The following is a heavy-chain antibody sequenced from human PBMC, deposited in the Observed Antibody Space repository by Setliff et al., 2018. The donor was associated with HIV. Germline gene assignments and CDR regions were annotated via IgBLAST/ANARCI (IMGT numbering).Heavy chain of an antibody. CDR3: ARLEPNYYYCYMDV. Sequence: PSETLSLTCAVYGGSFSGYYWSWIRQPPGKGLEWIGEINHGGITNYNPSLKSRVSMSVDTSKNQFSLKLTSVTAADTAVYYCARLEPNYYYCYMDVWGKGTTVTVSS. CDR2: INHGGIT. CDR1: GGSFSGYY. V-gene: IGHV4-34*09. D-gene: IGHD1-1*01. J-gene: IGHJ6*03.